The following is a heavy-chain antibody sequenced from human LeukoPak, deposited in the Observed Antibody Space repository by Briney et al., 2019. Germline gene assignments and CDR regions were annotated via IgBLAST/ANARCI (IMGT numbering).Heavy chain of an antibody. CDR1: GFTFSNYA. J-gene: IGHJ4*02. CDR3: SKWGDYDVLTGYYDSDF. V-gene: IGHV3-23*01. Sequence: PGGSMRLSCAASGFTFSNYAMSWVRQAPGKGLEWVSAIVGSGGSTYYADSVKGRFSISRDNSKNTLLLQMNSLRVEDTALYYCSKWGDYDVLTGYYDSDFWGQGTLVTVSS. CDR2: IVGSGGST. D-gene: IGHD3-9*01.